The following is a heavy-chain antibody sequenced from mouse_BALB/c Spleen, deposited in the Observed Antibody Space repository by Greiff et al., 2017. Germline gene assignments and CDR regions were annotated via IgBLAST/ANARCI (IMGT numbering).Heavy chain of an antibody. V-gene: IGHV1S135*01. CDR2: IDPYNGGT. CDR3: ERTPFITTATWFAY. Sequence: VQLQQSGPELVKPGASVKVSCKASGYAFTSYNMYWVKQSHGKSLEWIGYIDPYNGGTSYNQKFKGKATLTVDKSSSTAYMHLNSLTSEDSAVYYCERTPFITTATWFAYWGQGTLVTVSA. D-gene: IGHD1-2*01. J-gene: IGHJ3*01. CDR1: GYAFTSYN.